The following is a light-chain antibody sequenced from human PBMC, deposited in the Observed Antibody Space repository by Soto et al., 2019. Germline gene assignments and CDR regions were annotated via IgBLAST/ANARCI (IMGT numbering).Light chain of an antibody. CDR2: DVS. V-gene: IGLV2-14*01. CDR3: SSYTSSSTSG. CDR1: SSDVGGYNY. J-gene: IGLJ2*01. Sequence: QSVLTQPASVSGSPGQSSTISCTGTSSDVGGYNYVSWYQQHPGKAPKLMIYDVSNRPSGVSNRFSGSKSGNTASLTISGLQAEDEADYYCSSYTSSSTSGFGGGTKLTVL.